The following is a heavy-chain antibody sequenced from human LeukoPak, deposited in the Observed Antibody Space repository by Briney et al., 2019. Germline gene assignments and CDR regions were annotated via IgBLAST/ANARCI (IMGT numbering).Heavy chain of an antibody. CDR2: MYYSGST. J-gene: IGHJ5*01. D-gene: IGHD4-23*01. V-gene: IGHV4-39*02. CDR1: GGXISSSSYY. CDR3: ARDYGGNSDS. Sequence: SETLPLTCTVSGGXISSSSYYWGWIRQPPGMGLEWIGSMYYSGSTYYNPSLNSRVTISVDTSKNQFSLKLRSVTAADTAVYYCARDYGGNSDSWGQGILVTVSS.